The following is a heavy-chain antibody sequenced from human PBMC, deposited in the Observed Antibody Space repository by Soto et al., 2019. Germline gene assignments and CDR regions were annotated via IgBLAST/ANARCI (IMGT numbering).Heavy chain of an antibody. V-gene: IGHV4-39*01. J-gene: IGHJ4*02. Sequence: LETLSLTSPVPGGSSSGLCYHWGWISKATGKGLEWIGSVYYSGSTYYNPSLKSRVTISVDTSKNQFSLKQSAVTAADTAVYYCARGALGPAAIEGLSWGQGTLVHVSS. CDR3: ARGALGPAAIEGLS. CDR2: VYYSGST. CDR1: GGSSSGLCYH. D-gene: IGHD2-2*01.